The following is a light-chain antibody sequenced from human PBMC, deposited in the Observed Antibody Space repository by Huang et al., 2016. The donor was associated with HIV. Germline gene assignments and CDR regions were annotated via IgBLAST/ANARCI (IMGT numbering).Light chain of an antibody. V-gene: IGKV3-11*01. CDR1: QSVGSC. CDR3: QQRTYSFT. Sequence: EIVLTQSPASLSLFPGERATLSCRASQSVGSCLAWYQQKPGQAPRLLIYVASYRATGIPARFSGSGSGTDFTLTISSLEPEDFAGYYCQQRTYSFTFGPGTKVD. CDR2: VAS. J-gene: IGKJ3*01.